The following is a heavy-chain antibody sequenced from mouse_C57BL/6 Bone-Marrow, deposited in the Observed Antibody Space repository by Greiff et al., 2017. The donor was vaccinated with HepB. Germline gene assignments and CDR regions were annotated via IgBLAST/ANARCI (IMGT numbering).Heavy chain of an antibody. J-gene: IGHJ4*01. D-gene: IGHD1-1*01. V-gene: IGHV2-5*01. CDR2: IWRGGST. CDR1: GFSLTSYG. Sequence: VKLMESGPGLVQPSQSLSITCTVSGFSLTSYGVHWVRQSPGKGLEWLGVIWRGGSTDYNAAFMSRLSITKDNSKSQVFFKMNSLQADDTAIYYCAKNYYGSSYLYAMDYWGQGTSVTVSS. CDR3: AKNYYGSSYLYAMDY.